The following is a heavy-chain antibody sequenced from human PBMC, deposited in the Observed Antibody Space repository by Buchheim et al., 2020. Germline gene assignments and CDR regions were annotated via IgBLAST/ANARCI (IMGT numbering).Heavy chain of an antibody. V-gene: IGHV4-34*01. CDR1: GGSFSGYY. CDR3: ARGLRITMVRGVVDYYYGMDV. D-gene: IGHD3-10*01. CDR2: INHSGST. J-gene: IGHJ6*02. Sequence: QVQLQQWGAGLLKPSETLSLTCAVSGGSFSGYYWSWICQPPGKGLEWIGEINHSGSTNYNPSLKSRVTISVDTSKNQFSLKLSSVTAADTAVYYCARGLRITMVRGVVDYYYGMDVWGQGTT.